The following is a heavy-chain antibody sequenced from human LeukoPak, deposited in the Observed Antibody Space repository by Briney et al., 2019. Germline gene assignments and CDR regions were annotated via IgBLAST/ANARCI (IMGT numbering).Heavy chain of an antibody. V-gene: IGHV3-7*01. J-gene: IGHJ6*02. CDR2: INEDEREK. CDR1: GFSLSSYW. Sequence: GGSLRLSCAASGFSLSSYWMSWVRQAPGKGLEWVATINEDEREKYYVASVKGRFTIYRDSAKNPLYLQMNSLRAEDTVVYYCATFWGSLESHSLRDAMDVWGQGTTVTVSS. CDR3: ATFWGSLESHSLRDAMDV. D-gene: IGHD3-10*01.